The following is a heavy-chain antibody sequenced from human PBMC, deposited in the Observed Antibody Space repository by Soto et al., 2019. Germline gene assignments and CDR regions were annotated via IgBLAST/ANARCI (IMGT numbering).Heavy chain of an antibody. CDR3: ARGETVVDYALNI. CDR1: GYTFTGYY. CDR2: INPDSGGT. V-gene: IGHV1-2*04. J-gene: IGHJ3*02. Sequence: QVQLVQSGAEVKKPGASVKVSCKASGYTFTGYYMHWVRQAPGQGLEWMGWINPDSGGTNYVQKFQGWVTMTRDTSISTAYMERSRLRSDDTAVYYCARGETVVDYALNIWGQGTMVTVSS. D-gene: IGHD3-10*01.